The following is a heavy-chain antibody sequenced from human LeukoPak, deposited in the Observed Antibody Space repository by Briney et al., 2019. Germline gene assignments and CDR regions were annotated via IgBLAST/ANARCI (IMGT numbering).Heavy chain of an antibody. CDR3: ARGPDGYNYYYYYMDV. V-gene: IGHV1-8*03. D-gene: IGHD5-24*01. Sequence: ASAKVSCKASGYTFTSYDINWVRQATGQGLEWMGWMNPNSGNTGYAQKFQGRVTITRNTSISTAYMELSSLRSEDTAVYYCARGPDGYNYYYYYMDVWGKGTTVTVSS. J-gene: IGHJ6*03. CDR2: MNPNSGNT. CDR1: GYTFTSYD.